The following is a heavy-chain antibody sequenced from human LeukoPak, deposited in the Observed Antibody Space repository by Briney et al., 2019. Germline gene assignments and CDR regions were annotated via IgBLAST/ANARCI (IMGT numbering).Heavy chain of an antibody. V-gene: IGHV3-21*01. J-gene: IGHJ3*02. D-gene: IGHD3-22*01. CDR3: ARDLFSYYDSTHHPDAFDI. CDR2: ISNNGANI. CDR1: GFTFSSYA. Sequence: PGGSLRLSCAASGFTFSSYAMSWVRQAPGMGLEWVSSISNNGANIYYADSLKGRVTVSRDNAKNSLYLQMNSLRAEDTAVYYCARDLFSYYDSTHHPDAFDIWGQGTMVTVSS.